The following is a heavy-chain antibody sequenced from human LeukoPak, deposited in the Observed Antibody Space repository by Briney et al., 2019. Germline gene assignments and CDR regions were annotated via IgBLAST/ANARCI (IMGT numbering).Heavy chain of an antibody. Sequence: SVKVSCKASGYTFTNYGISWVRQAPGQGLEWMGGIIPIFGTANYAQKFQGRVTITADESTSTAYMELSSLRSEDTAVYYCARGYSGSQIDYWGQGTLVTVSS. V-gene: IGHV1-69*13. CDR2: IIPIFGTA. D-gene: IGHD1-26*01. CDR3: ARGYSGSQIDY. J-gene: IGHJ4*02. CDR1: GYTFTNYG.